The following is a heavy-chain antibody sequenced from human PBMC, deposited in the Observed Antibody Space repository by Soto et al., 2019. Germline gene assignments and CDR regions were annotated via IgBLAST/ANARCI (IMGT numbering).Heavy chain of an antibody. CDR3: ARVGDYVSFDP. CDR1: WFTVSSNY. J-gene: IGHJ5*02. Sequence: GGSLRLSCAASWFTVSSNYMSWVRQAPGKGLEWVSVIYSGGSTYYADSVKGRFTISRDNSKNTLYLQMNSLRAEDTAVYYCARVGDYVSFDPWGQGTLVTVS. CDR2: IYSGGST. D-gene: IGHD4-17*01. V-gene: IGHV3-53*01.